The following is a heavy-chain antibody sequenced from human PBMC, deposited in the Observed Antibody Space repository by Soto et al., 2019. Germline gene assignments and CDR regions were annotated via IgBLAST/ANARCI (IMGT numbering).Heavy chain of an antibody. CDR2: IYHSGST. CDR3: ARDTSSGWPDY. J-gene: IGHJ4*02. V-gene: IGHV4-30-2*01. CDR1: GGSIISGGYS. D-gene: IGHD6-19*01. Sequence: SETLSLTCAVSGGSIISGGYSWSWIRQPPGKGLEWIGYIYHSGSTYYNPSLKSRVTISVDTSKNQFSLKLSSVTAADTAVYYCARDTSSGWPDYWGQGTLVTVSS.